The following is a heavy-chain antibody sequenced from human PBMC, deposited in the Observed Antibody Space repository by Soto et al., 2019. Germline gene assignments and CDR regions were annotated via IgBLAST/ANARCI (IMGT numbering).Heavy chain of an antibody. CDR1: GGSISSGGYY. CDR2: IYHSGTT. D-gene: IGHD2-2*01. CDR3: AMVRGNQLLGWFDP. Sequence: QVQLQESGPGLVKPSQTLSLTCTVSGGSISSGGYYWSWIRQHPGKGLEWIGYIYHSGTTHYNPSLTSRVIISVDTSKNQFSLKLTSVTAADTAVYYHAMVRGNQLLGWFDPWGQGSLVTVSS. J-gene: IGHJ5*02. V-gene: IGHV4-31*03.